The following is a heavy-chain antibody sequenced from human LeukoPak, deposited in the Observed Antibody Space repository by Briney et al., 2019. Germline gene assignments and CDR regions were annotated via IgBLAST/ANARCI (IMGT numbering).Heavy chain of an antibody. D-gene: IGHD3-10*01. J-gene: IGHJ4*02. CDR3: AKGNRITMVRGVINFDY. CDR1: GFTFSSYT. V-gene: IGHV3-23*01. CDR2: ISGSGGST. Sequence: GGSLRLSCAASGFTFSSYTMSWVRQAPGKGLEWVSAISGSGGSTYYADSVKGRFTISRDNSKNTLYLQMNSLRAEDTAVYYCAKGNRITMVRGVINFDYWGQGTLVTVSS.